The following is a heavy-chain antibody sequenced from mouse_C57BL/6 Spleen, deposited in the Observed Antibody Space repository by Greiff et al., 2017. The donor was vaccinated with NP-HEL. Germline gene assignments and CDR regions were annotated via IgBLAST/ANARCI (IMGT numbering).Heavy chain of an antibody. CDR3: ARPRLAY. V-gene: IGHV5-6*01. J-gene: IGHJ3*01. CDR2: ISSGGSYT. Sequence: EVHLVESGGDLVKPGGSLKLSCAASGFTFSSYGMSWVRQTPDKRLEWVATISSGGSYTYYPDSVKGRFTISRDNARNTLYLQMRGLECEGRAMYNCARPRLAYWGQGTLVTVSA. CDR1: GFTFSSYG.